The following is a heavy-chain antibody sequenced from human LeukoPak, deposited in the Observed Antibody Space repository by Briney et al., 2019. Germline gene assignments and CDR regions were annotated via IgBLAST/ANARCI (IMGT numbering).Heavy chain of an antibody. CDR1: GVTFSSNY. D-gene: IGHD2-8*01. CDR3: ARECYSYGFALDF. V-gene: IGHV3-66*02. CDR2: VYISGST. Sequence: WGSLRLSCAASGVTFSSNYMSWVRQAPRKGLEWIADVYISGSTYSTHSVKGRFTISIDNSKNTVYLQMNSLRAADSAVYYCARECYSYGFALDFWGQGTLVTVSS. J-gene: IGHJ4*02.